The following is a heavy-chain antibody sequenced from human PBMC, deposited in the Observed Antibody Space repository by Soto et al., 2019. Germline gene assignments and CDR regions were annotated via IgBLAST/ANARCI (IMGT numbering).Heavy chain of an antibody. V-gene: IGHV2-5*02. Sequence: QVTLKESGPTLVKPTQTLTLTCTVSGLSLRTTGVGVGCVRQPPGKALDWLALLYWDDDKRYSPSLRSRLTIAKDISKTQVVLTMTNMDTVDTATYYCVQSRCGGDCLESYSSHAYNGLDVWGQGTTVTVSS. CDR1: GLSLRTTGVG. CDR2: LYWDDDK. D-gene: IGHD2-21*02. J-gene: IGHJ6*02. CDR3: VQSRCGGDCLESYSSHAYNGLDV.